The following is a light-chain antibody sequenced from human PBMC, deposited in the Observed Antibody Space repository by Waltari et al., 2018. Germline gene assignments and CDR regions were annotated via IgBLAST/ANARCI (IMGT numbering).Light chain of an antibody. V-gene: IGKV3-11*01. CDR2: DIS. Sequence: EIVLTQSPATLSLSPGETATLSCRASQSFRTYLAWYQQRPGQPPRLLIYDISKRAAGIPARFIGSGSGTDFTLLISSLEPEDFAIYYCQQRSNWPGTFGQGTKVEIK. J-gene: IGKJ1*01. CDR1: QSFRTY. CDR3: QQRSNWPGT.